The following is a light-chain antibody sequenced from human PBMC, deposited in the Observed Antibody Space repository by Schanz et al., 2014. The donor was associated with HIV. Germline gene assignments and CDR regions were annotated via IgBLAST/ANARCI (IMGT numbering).Light chain of an antibody. CDR2: EGT. J-gene: IGLJ2*01. V-gene: IGLV2-14*02. Sequence: QSALTQPASVSGSPGQSITISCTGTSSDIGAYNLISWYQQHPGKAPKFIIYEGTKRPSGISNRFSGSKSGNTASLRISGLQAEDEAVYYCSSYTTSSTLVFGGGTKLTVL. CDR3: SSYTTSSTLV. CDR1: SSDIGAYNL.